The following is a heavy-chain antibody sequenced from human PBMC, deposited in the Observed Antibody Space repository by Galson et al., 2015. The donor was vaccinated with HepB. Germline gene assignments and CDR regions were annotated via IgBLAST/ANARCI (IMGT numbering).Heavy chain of an antibody. D-gene: IGHD2-2*01. CDR1: GYTFTSYY. Sequence: SVKVSCKASGYTFTSYYMHWVRQAPGQGLEWMGIINPSGGSTSYAQKFQGRVTMTRDTSTSTVYMELSSLRSEDTAVYYCAREIFSGVVVPAAQDAFGIWGQGTMVTVSS. CDR3: AREIFSGVVVPAAQDAFGI. V-gene: IGHV1-46*01. J-gene: IGHJ3*02. CDR2: INPSGGST.